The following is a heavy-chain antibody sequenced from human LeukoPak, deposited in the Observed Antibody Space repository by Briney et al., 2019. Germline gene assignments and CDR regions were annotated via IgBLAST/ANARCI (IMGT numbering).Heavy chain of an antibody. V-gene: IGHV4-34*01. D-gene: IGHD6-6*01. Sequence: PSETLSLTCAVYGGSFSGYYWSWIRQPPGKGLEWIGEINHSGSTNYNPSLKSRVTISVDTSKNQFSLKLSSVTAADTAVYYCARLGQRVRLYYFDYWGQGTLVTVSS. CDR2: INHSGST. CDR3: ARLGQRVRLYYFDY. CDR1: GGSFSGYY. J-gene: IGHJ4*02.